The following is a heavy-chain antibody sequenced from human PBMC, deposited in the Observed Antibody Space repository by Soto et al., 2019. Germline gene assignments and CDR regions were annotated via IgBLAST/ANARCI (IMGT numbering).Heavy chain of an antibody. Sequence: QVQLVQSGAEVKKPGSSVKVSCKASGGTFSSYAISWVRQAPGQGLEWMGGIIPIFGTANYAQKFQGRVTITADESTSTAYMELSSLRSEDPAVYYCARGCVSSSSSGGAYGMDVWGQGTTVTVSS. J-gene: IGHJ6*02. CDR2: IIPIFGTA. CDR1: GGTFSSYA. V-gene: IGHV1-69*01. D-gene: IGHD6-6*01. CDR3: ARGCVSSSSSGGAYGMDV.